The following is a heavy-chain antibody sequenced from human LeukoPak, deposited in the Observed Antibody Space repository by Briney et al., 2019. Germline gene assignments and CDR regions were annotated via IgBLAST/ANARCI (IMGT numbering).Heavy chain of an antibody. CDR2: ISGSGGST. D-gene: IGHD1-14*01. Sequence: PSGGSLRLSCAASGFTFSSYAMSWVRQAPGKGLEWVLAISGSGGSTYYADSVKGRFTISRDNPKNTLYLQMNSLRAEDTAVYYCAKAPRSYYYYGMDVWGQGTTVTVSS. J-gene: IGHJ6*02. CDR1: GFTFSSYA. CDR3: AKAPRSYYYYGMDV. V-gene: IGHV3-23*01.